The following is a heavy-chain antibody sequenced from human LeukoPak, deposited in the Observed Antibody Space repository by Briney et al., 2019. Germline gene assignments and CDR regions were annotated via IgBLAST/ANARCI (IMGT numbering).Heavy chain of an antibody. CDR1: GFTFSSHW. J-gene: IGHJ1*01. V-gene: IGHV3-74*01. Sequence: GGSLRLSCAASGFTFSSHWMYWVRQAPGKGLVWVSRINSDGSSTSYADSVKGRFTISRDNAKNMLYLQVNSLRVEDTAVYYCASPQSGDYGALYFQHWGPGTLVTVSS. CDR2: INSDGSST. D-gene: IGHD4-17*01. CDR3: ASPQSGDYGALYFQH.